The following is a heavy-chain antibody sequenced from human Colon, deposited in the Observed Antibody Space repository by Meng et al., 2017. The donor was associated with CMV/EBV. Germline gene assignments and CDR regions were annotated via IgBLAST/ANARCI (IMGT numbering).Heavy chain of an antibody. D-gene: IGHD1-26*01. V-gene: IGHV3-21*01. CDR3: SRDKGFLGGTFDH. Sequence: GGSLRLSCATSGFTFSSYTMHWVRQAPGKGLEWVSSISTSGTKISYADSVKGRFTVSRDDARDSLYLQLNSLRAEATALYYCSRDKGFLGGTFDHWGQGTPVTVSS. J-gene: IGHJ4*02. CDR2: ISTSGTKI. CDR1: GFTFSSYT.